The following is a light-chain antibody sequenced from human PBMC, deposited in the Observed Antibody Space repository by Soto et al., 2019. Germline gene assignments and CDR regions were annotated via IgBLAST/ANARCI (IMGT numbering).Light chain of an antibody. CDR1: SSDVGSYNL. J-gene: IGLJ1*01. Sequence: QSVLTQPASVSGSPGQSITISCTGTSSDVGSYNLVSWYQQHPGKAPKLMIYEGSKRPSRVSNRFSGSKSGNTASLTISGLQAEDEADYYCCSYAGSPYVFGTGTKVTVL. CDR2: EGS. V-gene: IGLV2-23*01. CDR3: CSYAGSPYV.